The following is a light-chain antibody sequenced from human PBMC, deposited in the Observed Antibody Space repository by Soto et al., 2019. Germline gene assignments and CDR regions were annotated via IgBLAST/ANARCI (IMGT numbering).Light chain of an antibody. J-gene: IGKJ1*01. CDR3: QKYGSSPQT. Sequence: EIVLTQSPGTLSLSPGERATLSFRASQSVSSDSLAWYQHKLGQAPRLLIYGASTRATGIPDRFSGSGSGTDFTLTISRLEPEDFAVFYCQKYGSSPQTCGQGNKVDIK. CDR2: GAS. V-gene: IGKV3-20*01. CDR1: QSVSSDS.